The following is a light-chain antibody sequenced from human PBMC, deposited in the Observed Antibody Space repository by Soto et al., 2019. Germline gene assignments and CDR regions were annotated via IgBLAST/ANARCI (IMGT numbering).Light chain of an antibody. V-gene: IGKV3-20*01. Sequence: EIVLTQSPGTLSLSPGDTATLSCRASQSVSSNNLAWYHQKPGQTPRLLIYGASSRATGIPDRFSGSGSGTDFTLTSSRLEPEDVAVYYCQQYDNSSTFGQGTRLEIE. CDR2: GAS. J-gene: IGKJ5*01. CDR3: QQYDNSST. CDR1: QSVSSNN.